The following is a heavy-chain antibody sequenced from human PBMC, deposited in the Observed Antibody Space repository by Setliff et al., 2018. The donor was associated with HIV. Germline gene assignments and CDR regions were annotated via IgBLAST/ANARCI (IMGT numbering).Heavy chain of an antibody. J-gene: IGHJ4*02. CDR1: GFIFSSYA. D-gene: IGHD3-22*01. Sequence: PGGSLRLSCAASGFIFSSYAMHWVRQAPGKGLEWVSYISSSSSYTNYAGSVKGRFTISRDNAKNSLYLQMNSLRAEDTAVYYCARASYYYDSSGWVDYWGQGTLVTVSS. V-gene: IGHV3-21*05. CDR3: ARASYYYDSSGWVDY. CDR2: ISSSSSYT.